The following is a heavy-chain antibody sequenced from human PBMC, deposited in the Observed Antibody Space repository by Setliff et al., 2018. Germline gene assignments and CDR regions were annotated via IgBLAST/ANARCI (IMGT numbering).Heavy chain of an antibody. CDR1: GDSISSHF. CDR2: IYYTGST. J-gene: IGHJ5*02. Sequence: SETLSLTCTVSGDSISSHFWTWIRQPPGKGLEWVGHIYYTGSTSYNASVKSRVTVSLDTSKNQFSLKLSSVTAADTAVYYCARDQGYCGSASCYAQLWFDPWGQGTLVTVSS. CDR3: ARDQGYCGSASCYAQLWFDP. V-gene: IGHV4-59*11. D-gene: IGHD2-2*01.